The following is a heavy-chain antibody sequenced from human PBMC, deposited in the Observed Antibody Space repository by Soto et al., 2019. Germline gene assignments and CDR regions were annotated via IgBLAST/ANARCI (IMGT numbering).Heavy chain of an antibody. J-gene: IGHJ6*02. CDR3: ASSVSSRWYSPYYYYGMDV. CDR2: ISSSGSTI. CDR1: GFTFSSYE. D-gene: IGHD6-13*01. Sequence: GGSLRLSCAASGFTFSSYEMNWVRQAPGKGLEWVSYISSSGSTIYYADSVKGRFTISRDNAKNSLYLQMNSLRAEDTAVYYCASSVSSRWYSPYYYYGMDVWGQGTTVTVSS. V-gene: IGHV3-48*03.